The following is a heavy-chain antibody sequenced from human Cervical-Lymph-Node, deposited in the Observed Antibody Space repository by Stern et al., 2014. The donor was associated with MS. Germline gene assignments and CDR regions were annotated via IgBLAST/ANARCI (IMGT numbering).Heavy chain of an antibody. CDR3: ARDTSTPERSDW. CDR2: RTNVGST. J-gene: IGHJ4*02. Sequence: EVHLVESGGGVIQPGGSLRLSCTASGFTVSRDYMTWVRQAPGKGLEWVSLRTNVGSTFDTDSMKGRFTISRDDSKNTVYLHMTSLRAEDTAMYYCARDTSTPERSDWWGQGTLVTVSS. D-gene: IGHD1-1*01. V-gene: IGHV3-53*01. CDR1: GFTVSRDY.